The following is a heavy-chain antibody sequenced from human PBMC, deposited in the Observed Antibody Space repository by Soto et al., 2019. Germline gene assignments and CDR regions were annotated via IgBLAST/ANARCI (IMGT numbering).Heavy chain of an antibody. D-gene: IGHD3-10*01. CDR3: AKSPTMVRGLIFDS. J-gene: IGHJ4*02. CDR2: IKSGGST. CDR1: TNTCNIYA. V-gene: IGHV3-23*01. Sequence: EVQLLESGGGLVQPGGSLRLSCAASTNTCNIYAMSWVRQAPGMGLEWVSAIKSGGSTYYADSVKGRFTISRDDSKNTLHLQMNSLRAEDTAVYYCAKSPTMVRGLIFDSWGQGTLVTVSS.